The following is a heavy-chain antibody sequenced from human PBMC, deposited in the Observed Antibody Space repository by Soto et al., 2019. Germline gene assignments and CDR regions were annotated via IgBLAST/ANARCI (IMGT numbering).Heavy chain of an antibody. CDR2: ISYDGSNK. J-gene: IGHJ4*02. V-gene: IGHV3-30*18. D-gene: IGHD2-21*01. CDR3: AKVLHRVTRDYYFDY. Sequence: GGSLRLSCAASGFTFSSYGMHWVRQAPGKGLEWVAVISYDGSNKYYADSGKGRFTISRDNSKNTLYLQMNSLRAEDTAVYYCAKVLHRVTRDYYFDYWGQGTLVTVSS. CDR1: GFTFSSYG.